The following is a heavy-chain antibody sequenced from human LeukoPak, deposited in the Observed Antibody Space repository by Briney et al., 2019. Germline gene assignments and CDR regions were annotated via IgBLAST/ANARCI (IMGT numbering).Heavy chain of an antibody. CDR1: GFTFSSYA. CDR3: AKEDYGGGPGLLDY. D-gene: IGHD4-23*01. Sequence: PAGSLCLSCAASGFTFSSYAVRWVRQAPGKGLEWFSAISGSGGSTYYEDSVKGRFTISRDNSKNTLYLQMNSLRAEDTAVYYCAKEDYGGGPGLLDYWGQGTLVTVSS. CDR2: ISGSGGST. J-gene: IGHJ4*02. V-gene: IGHV3-23*01.